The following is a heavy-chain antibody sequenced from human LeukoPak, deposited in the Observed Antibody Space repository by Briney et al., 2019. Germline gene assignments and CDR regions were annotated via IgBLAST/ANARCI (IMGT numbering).Heavy chain of an antibody. CDR2: ISWNSGSI. Sequence: GGSLRLSCAASGLTFDDYAMHWVRQAPGKGLEWVSGISWNSGSIGYADSVKGRFTISRDNAKNSLYLQMNSLRAEDTAVYYCARDYTIAVAGTFDPDAFDIWGQGTMVTVSS. CDR1: GLTFDDYA. J-gene: IGHJ3*02. V-gene: IGHV3-9*01. CDR3: ARDYTIAVAGTFDPDAFDI. D-gene: IGHD6-19*01.